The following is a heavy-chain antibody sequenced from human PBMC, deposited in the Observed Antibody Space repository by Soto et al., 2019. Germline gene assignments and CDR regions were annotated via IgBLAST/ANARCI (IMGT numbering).Heavy chain of an antibody. D-gene: IGHD2-15*01. V-gene: IGHV3-23*01. CDR2: ISGSGGST. J-gene: IGHJ4*02. CDR3: AKVVIDVVVVAASNFDY. Sequence: PGGSLSLSCAASGFTFSSYAMSWVRQAPGKGLEWVSAISGSGGSTYYADSVKGRFTISRDNSKNTLYLQMNSLRAEDTAVYYCAKVVIDVVVVAASNFDYWGQGTLVTVSS. CDR1: GFTFSSYA.